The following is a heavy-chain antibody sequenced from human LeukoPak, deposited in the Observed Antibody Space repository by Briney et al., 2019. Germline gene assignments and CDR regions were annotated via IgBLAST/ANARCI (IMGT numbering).Heavy chain of an antibody. D-gene: IGHD6-19*01. CDR3: VREREKQWLF. Sequence: PSETLSLTCVVSGGSISSYYWSWIRQPAGKGLEWIGRIYISGSTNYNPSLKSRVTMSVDTSKNQFSLKLSSVTAADTAVYYCVREREKQWLFWGQGTLVPVSS. CDR1: GGSISSYY. J-gene: IGHJ4*02. V-gene: IGHV4-4*07. CDR2: IYISGST.